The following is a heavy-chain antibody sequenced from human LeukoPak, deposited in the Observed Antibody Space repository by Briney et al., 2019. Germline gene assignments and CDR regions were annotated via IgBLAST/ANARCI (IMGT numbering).Heavy chain of an antibody. CDR2: IKLDENTA. Sequence: PGGSLRLSCAASGLSSTIYWMHWVRQVQGKGLVWVSRIKLDENTAYYADFVKGRFTISRDDAKTTVYLQMNSLRAEDSAVYYCARDRPFWNWGQGTLVTVSS. CDR3: ARDRPFWN. V-gene: IGHV3-74*01. J-gene: IGHJ4*02. CDR1: GLSSTIYW. D-gene: IGHD3-3*01.